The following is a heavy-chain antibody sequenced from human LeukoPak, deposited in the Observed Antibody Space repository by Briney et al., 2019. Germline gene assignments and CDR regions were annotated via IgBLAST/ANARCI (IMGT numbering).Heavy chain of an antibody. CDR3: RCVMGYSGYDLDY. V-gene: IGHV1-8*03. CDR1: RYTFPSYD. Sequence: AASVKVSCKPSRYTFPSYDINWVRQATGQGLQWMGWMNPNSGNTGYAQKFQGRVTITRNTSISTAYMELSSLRVEDTVVYYARCVMGYSGYDLDYWGQGTLVTVSS. J-gene: IGHJ4*02. CDR2: MNPNSGNT. D-gene: IGHD5-12*01.